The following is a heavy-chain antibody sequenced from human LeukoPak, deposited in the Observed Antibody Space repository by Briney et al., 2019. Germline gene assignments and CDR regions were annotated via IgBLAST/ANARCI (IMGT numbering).Heavy chain of an antibody. Sequence: GGSLRLSCAGSGFTFSSSAMNWVRQAPGKGLEWVASINNVGSHIYYADSVKGRFTISRDNAKNSLYLQMNSLRAEDTAVYYCASAAGPFDNWGQGTLVTVSS. V-gene: IGHV3-21*01. J-gene: IGHJ4*02. D-gene: IGHD6-13*01. CDR2: INNVGSHI. CDR3: ASAAGPFDN. CDR1: GFTFSSSA.